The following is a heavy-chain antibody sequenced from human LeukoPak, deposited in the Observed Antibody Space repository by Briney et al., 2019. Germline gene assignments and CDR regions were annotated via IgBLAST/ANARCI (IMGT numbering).Heavy chain of an antibody. Sequence: SETLSLTCTVSGGSISSSGYYWGWIRQPPGKGPEWIASIYYSGSTYYNPSLKSRVTISVDMSKNQLSLKLSSLTAADTAVYYCXRHEYSGSYYGLSXXDXXGQGXXVTV. D-gene: IGHD1-26*01. CDR2: IYYSGST. CDR3: XRHEYSGSYYGLSXXDX. CDR1: GGSISSSGYY. J-gene: IGHJ5*02. V-gene: IGHV4-39*01.